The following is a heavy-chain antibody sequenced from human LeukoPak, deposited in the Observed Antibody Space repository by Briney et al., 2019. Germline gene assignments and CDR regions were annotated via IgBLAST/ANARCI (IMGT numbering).Heavy chain of an antibody. CDR3: AKHDDGGVTIDY. J-gene: IGHJ4*02. CDR2: IYPRDPDT. Sequence: GESLQISCKGSGYSFTSYWIGWVRQMPGQGLEWMGIIYPRDPDTRYSPSFEGQVTISADKSISTAYLQWSSLKASDTAMYYCAKHDDGGVTIDYWGQGTLVTVSS. CDR1: GYSFTSYW. D-gene: IGHD4-23*01. V-gene: IGHV5-51*01.